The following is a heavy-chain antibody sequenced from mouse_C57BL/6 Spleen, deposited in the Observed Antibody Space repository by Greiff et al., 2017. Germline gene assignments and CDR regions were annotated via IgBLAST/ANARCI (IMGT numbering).Heavy chain of an antibody. CDR3: AREGYVDV. CDR1: GYSITSGYY. V-gene: IGHV3-6*01. J-gene: IGHJ1*03. CDR2: ISYDGSN. Sequence: ESGPGLVKPSQSLSLTCSVTGYSITSGYYWNWIRQFPGNKLEWMGYISYDGSNNYNPSLKNRISITRDTSKNQFFLKLNSVTTEDTATYYCAREGYVDVWGTGTTVTVSS.